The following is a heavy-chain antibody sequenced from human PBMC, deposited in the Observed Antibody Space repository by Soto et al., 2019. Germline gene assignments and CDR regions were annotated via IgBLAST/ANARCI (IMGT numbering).Heavy chain of an antibody. Sequence: SETLSLTCAVYGVSFSGYYWSWIRQPPGKGLEWIGEINHSGSTNYNPSLKSRVTISVDTSKNQFPLKLSSVTAADTAVYYCARSNVLLWFGRTEDWFDPWGQGTLVTVSS. CDR2: INHSGST. CDR3: ARSNVLLWFGRTEDWFDP. D-gene: IGHD3-10*01. J-gene: IGHJ5*02. V-gene: IGHV4-34*01. CDR1: GVSFSGYY.